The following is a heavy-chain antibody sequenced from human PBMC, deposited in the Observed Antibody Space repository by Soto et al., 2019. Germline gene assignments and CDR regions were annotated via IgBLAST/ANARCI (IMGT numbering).Heavy chain of an antibody. CDR3: ARGAVAGVDYGMDF. J-gene: IGHJ6*02. CDR2: IYSSGGT. Sequence: QVQLQESGPGLVKPSETLSLTCTVSGGSMSTYYWSWIRQPAGKGLEWIGRIYSSGGTNYNPSLGSRVTVSVDTSKKRFSLKLSSVTVADTAVYYCARGAVAGVDYGMDFWGQGTKVTVSS. CDR1: GGSMSTYY. V-gene: IGHV4-4*07. D-gene: IGHD6-13*01.